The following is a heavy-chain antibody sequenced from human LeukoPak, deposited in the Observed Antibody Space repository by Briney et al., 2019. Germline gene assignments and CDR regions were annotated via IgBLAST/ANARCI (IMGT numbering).Heavy chain of an antibody. CDR3: ARDSPTYYYDSSGLDY. V-gene: IGHV4-30-2*01. CDR1: GGSISSGGYY. D-gene: IGHD3-22*01. CDR2: IYHSGST. Sequence: SETLSLTCTVSGGSISSGGYYWSWIRQPPGKGLEWIGYIYHSGSTYYNPPLKSRVTISVDRSKNQFSLKLSFVTAADTAVYYCARDSPTYYYDSSGLDYWGQGTLVTVSS. J-gene: IGHJ4*02.